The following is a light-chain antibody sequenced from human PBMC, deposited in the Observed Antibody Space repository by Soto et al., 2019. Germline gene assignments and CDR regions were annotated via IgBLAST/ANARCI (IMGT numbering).Light chain of an antibody. CDR1: QSVSGK. CDR3: QQYNKWYT. CDR2: GAS. Sequence: EIVMTQSPATLSVSPGERATLSCRASQSVSGKLAWYQQKPGQAPRLLIYGASTRATGVPARFSGSGSGTEFTITISSLQSEDFAVYYCQQYNKWYTFGQGTKLEIK. V-gene: IGKV3-15*01. J-gene: IGKJ2*01.